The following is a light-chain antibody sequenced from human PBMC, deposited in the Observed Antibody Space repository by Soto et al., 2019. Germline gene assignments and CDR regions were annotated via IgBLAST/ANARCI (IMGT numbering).Light chain of an antibody. Sequence: EIVMTQSPATLSVSPGERATLSCRASQIISINLAWFQQKPGQAPRLLIFGASTRVTGIPARFSGSGSGTEFTLTISSLQSEDFAVYYCQHSDNWPRTFGQGTKVEIK. J-gene: IGKJ1*01. CDR1: QIISIN. V-gene: IGKV3-15*01. CDR2: GAS. CDR3: QHSDNWPRT.